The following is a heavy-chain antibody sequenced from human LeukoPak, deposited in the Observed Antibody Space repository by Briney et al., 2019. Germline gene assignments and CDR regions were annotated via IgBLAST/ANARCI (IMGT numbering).Heavy chain of an antibody. J-gene: IGHJ4*02. D-gene: IGHD2-2*01. CDR3: ARSGSIAVVVPAATLVDY. V-gene: IGHV3-11*03. CDR1: GFTFSDYY. Sequence: PGGSLRLSCAASGFTFSDYYMSWICQAPGKGLEWVSYISSSSSYTNYADSVKGRITISRDNAKNSLYLQMNSLRAEDTAVYYCARSGSIAVVVPAATLVDYWGQGTLVTVSS. CDR2: ISSSSSYT.